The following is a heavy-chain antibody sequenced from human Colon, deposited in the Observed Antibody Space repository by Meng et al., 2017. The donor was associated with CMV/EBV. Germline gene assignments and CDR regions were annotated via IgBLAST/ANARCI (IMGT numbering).Heavy chain of an antibody. CDR1: GGTFSSYA. Sequence: ASVKVSCKASGGTFSSYAISWVRQAPGQGLEWMGWININSGDTNYAQKFQGRVTMARDTSISTAYMELNSLTSDDTAVYYCARESYDTSTWLDPWGQGTLVTVSS. CDR2: ININSGDT. J-gene: IGHJ5*02. V-gene: IGHV1-2*02. D-gene: IGHD3-16*01. CDR3: ARESYDTSTWLDP.